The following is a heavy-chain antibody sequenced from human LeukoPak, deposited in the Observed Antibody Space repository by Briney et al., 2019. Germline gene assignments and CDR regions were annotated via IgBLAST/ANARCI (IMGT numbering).Heavy chain of an antibody. CDR2: IYYSGST. Sequence: SETLSLTCTVSGGSISSYYWSWIRQPPGKGLEWIGYIYYSGSTNYNPSLKSRVTISVDTSKNQFSLKLSSVTAADTAVYYCARAAAGGYYYYGMDVWGKGTTVTVSS. CDR1: GGSISSYY. J-gene: IGHJ6*04. D-gene: IGHD6-13*01. CDR3: ARAAAGGYYYYGMDV. V-gene: IGHV4-59*01.